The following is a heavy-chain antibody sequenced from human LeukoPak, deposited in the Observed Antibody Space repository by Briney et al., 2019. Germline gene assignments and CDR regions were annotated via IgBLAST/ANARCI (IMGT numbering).Heavy chain of an antibody. CDR1: GGSISSSSYY. CDR3: ARQRGYHYDSTTNRFSDL. D-gene: IGHD3-22*01. CDR2: IYYSGIT. Sequence: SETLSLTCTVSGGSISSSSYYRGWIRQPPGKGLEWIGSIYYSGITYYNPSLKSRVTISVDTSKNQFSLKLNSVTAADTAVYYCARQRGYHYDSTTNRFSDLWGQGTRVTVSS. V-gene: IGHV4-39*01. J-gene: IGHJ5*02.